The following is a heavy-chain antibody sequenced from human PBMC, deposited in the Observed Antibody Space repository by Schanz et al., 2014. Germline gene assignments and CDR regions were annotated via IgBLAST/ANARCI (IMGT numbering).Heavy chain of an antibody. CDR3: ARRDNYLSAFDI. J-gene: IGHJ3*02. CDR1: GASISGSSDY. V-gene: IGHV4-39*01. D-gene: IGHD4-4*01. Sequence: QLQLQESGPGLVKPSETLSLTCTVSGASISGSSDYWGWIRQSPGKGLEWIGNIYYTGTTYYNPSRKSRVPIPVDTPKTQVSLNRPSLTAADTAVFYCARRDNYLSAFDIWGQGTMVTVSS. CDR2: IYYTGTT.